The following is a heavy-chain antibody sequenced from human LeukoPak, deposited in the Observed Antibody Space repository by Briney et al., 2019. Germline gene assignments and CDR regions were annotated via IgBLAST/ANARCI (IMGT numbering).Heavy chain of an antibody. V-gene: IGHV3-53*01. CDR1: GFTVSSNS. J-gene: IGHJ4*02. D-gene: IGHD1-20*01. Sequence: GGSLRLSCTVSGFTVSSNSMSWVRQAPGKGLEWVSFIYSDNTHYSDSVKGRFTISRDNSKNTLYLQMNSLRAEDMAVYYCARVNWNDFYYFDYWGQGTLVTVSS. CDR2: IYSDNT. CDR3: ARVNWNDFYYFDY.